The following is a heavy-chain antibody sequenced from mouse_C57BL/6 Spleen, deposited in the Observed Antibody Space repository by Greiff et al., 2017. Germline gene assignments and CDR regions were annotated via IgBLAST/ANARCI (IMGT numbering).Heavy chain of an antibody. CDR2: IHPNSGST. CDR1: GYTFTSYW. J-gene: IGHJ2*01. V-gene: IGHV1-64*01. Sequence: QVQLQQPGAELVKPGASVKLSCKASGYTFTSYWMHWVKQRPGQGLEWIGMIHPNSGSTNYNEKFKSKATLTVDKSSSTAYMQLSSLTSEDSAVYYCARERSFITTVVARGYFDYWGQGTTLTVSS. D-gene: IGHD1-1*01. CDR3: ARERSFITTVVARGYFDY.